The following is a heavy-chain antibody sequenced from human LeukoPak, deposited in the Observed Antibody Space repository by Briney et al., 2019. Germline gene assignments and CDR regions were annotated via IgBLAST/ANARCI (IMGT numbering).Heavy chain of an antibody. D-gene: IGHD6-19*01. J-gene: IGHJ4*02. CDR1: GDSVSSKNGA. CDR2: TYYRSKWYN. V-gene: IGHV6-1*01. CDR3: ARDFGTTGWHTFDY. Sequence: SQTLSLTCVVSGDSVSSKNGAWNWIRQTPSRGLEWLGRTYYRSKWYNDYAESMEGRMTISQDTSKNQYSLHLNSVTPDDTAVYYCARDFGTTGWHTFDYWGQGTLVTVSS.